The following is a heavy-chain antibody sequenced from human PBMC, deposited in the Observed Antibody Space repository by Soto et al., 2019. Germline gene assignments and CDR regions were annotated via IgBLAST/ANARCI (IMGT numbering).Heavy chain of an antibody. J-gene: IGHJ4*02. CDR1: GFTFGDYA. Sequence: EVQLVESGGGLVQPGRSLRLSCTASGFTFGDYAMSWFRQAPGKGLEWVGFIRSKAYGGTTEYAASVKGRFTISRDDSKRIAYLQMNSLQTQHTAVYYCTRRLMGSGSYLPRTNFDYWGQGTLVTVSS. V-gene: IGHV3-49*03. CDR2: IRSKAYGGTT. CDR3: TRRLMGSGSYLPRTNFDY. D-gene: IGHD3-10*01.